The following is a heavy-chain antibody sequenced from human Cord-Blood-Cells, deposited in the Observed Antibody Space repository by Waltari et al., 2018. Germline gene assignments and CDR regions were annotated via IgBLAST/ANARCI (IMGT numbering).Heavy chain of an antibody. V-gene: IGHV1-46*01. CDR3: ARDFGVEYSSSFPIYWYFDL. CDR2: INPSVGRT. CDR1: GYTFTSYY. Sequence: QVQLVQSGAEVKKPGASVKVSCKASGYTFTSYYMHWVRQAPGQGLEWMGIINPSVGRTSCAQKFQGRVTMARDTSTSTVYMELSSLRCEDTAVYYFARDFGVEYSSSFPIYWYFDLWGRGTLVTVSS. D-gene: IGHD6-6*01. J-gene: IGHJ2*01.